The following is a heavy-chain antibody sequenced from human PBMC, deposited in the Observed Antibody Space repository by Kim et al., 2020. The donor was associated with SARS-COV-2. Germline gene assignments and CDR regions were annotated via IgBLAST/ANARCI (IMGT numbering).Heavy chain of an antibody. V-gene: IGHV4-34*01. CDR1: GGSFSGYY. J-gene: IGHJ4*02. D-gene: IGHD2-15*01. Sequence: SETLSLTCAVYGGSFSGYYWSWIRQPPGKGLEWIGEINHSGSTNYNPSLKSRVTISVDTSKNQFSLKLSSVTAADTAVYYCGRVGAYCSGGSCYTVPSENYFDYWGQGTLVTVSS. CDR2: INHSGST. CDR3: GRVGAYCSGGSCYTVPSENYFDY.